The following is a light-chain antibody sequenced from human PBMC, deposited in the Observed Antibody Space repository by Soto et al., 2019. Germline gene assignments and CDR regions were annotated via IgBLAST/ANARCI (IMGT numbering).Light chain of an antibody. CDR3: QQYDNLQSFT. V-gene: IGKV1-33*01. CDR2: DAS. Sequence: DIQMTPSPSSLSASVGDRVTITCQASQGISNYLNWYQQKPGKAPKLLIYDASNLETGVPSRFSGSGSGTHFTFTISSLQPEDIATYYCQQYDNLQSFTFGPGTKVDIK. CDR1: QGISNY. J-gene: IGKJ3*01.